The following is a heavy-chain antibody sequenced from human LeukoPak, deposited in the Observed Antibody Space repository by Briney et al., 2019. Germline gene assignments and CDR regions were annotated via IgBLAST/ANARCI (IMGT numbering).Heavy chain of an antibody. CDR1: GYTFTIYG. J-gene: IGHJ4*02. V-gene: IGHV1-18*01. CDR2: ISAYNGNT. Sequence: ASVTVSFTSSGYTFTIYGISWVGQAPGQGLEGMGWISAYNGNTNYAQKLQGRVTMKIDTSRRKAYMEVKRLRSDDTAVYYCAREVLLWFGESPYYFDYWGQGTLVTVSS. CDR3: AREVLLWFGESPYYFDY. D-gene: IGHD3-10*01.